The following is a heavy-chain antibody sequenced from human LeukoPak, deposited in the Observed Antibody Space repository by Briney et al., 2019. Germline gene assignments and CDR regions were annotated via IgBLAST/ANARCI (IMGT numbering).Heavy chain of an antibody. J-gene: IGHJ4*02. V-gene: IGHV4-34*01. CDR2: INHSGST. D-gene: IGHD2-8*02. CDR1: GGSFSGYY. Sequence: KPSETLSLTCAVYGGSFSGYYWSWLRQPPGKGLEWIGEINHSGSTNYNPSLKSRVTISVDTSKNQFSLKLSSVPAAHTALFYCARGWSVFDYWGQGTLVTVSS. CDR3: ARGWSVFDY.